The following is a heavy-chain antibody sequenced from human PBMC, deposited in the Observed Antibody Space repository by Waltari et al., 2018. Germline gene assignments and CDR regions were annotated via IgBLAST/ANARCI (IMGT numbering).Heavy chain of an antibody. CDR2: ISGSGGST. CDR3: AKIAITMVRGVEYYFDY. Sequence: EVQLLESGGGLVQPGGSLRLSCAASGFTFSSYAMSWVRQAPGKGLEWVSAISGSGGSTYYADSVKGRFTICRDNSKNTLYLQMNSLRAEDTAVYYCAKIAITMVRGVEYYFDYWGQGTLVTVSS. D-gene: IGHD3-10*01. V-gene: IGHV3-23*01. CDR1: GFTFSSYA. J-gene: IGHJ4*02.